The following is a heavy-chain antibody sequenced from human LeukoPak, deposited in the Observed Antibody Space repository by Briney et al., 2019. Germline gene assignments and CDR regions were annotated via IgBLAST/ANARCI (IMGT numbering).Heavy chain of an antibody. V-gene: IGHV3-30-3*01. Sequence: PGGSLRLSCAASGFTFSSYAIHWVRQAPGKGLEWVVVISSDGSSKYYADSVKGRFTISRDNSRNTLNLQMNSLRAEDTAVYYCAKVPKGGYFDYWGQGTLVTVSS. J-gene: IGHJ4*02. CDR1: GFTFSSYA. CDR2: ISSDGSSK. D-gene: IGHD3-16*01. CDR3: AKVPKGGYFDY.